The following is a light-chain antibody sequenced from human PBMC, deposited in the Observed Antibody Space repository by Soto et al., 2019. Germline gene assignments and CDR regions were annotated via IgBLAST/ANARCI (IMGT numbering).Light chain of an antibody. J-gene: IGLJ3*02. CDR2: END. CDR3: ATWDSGLV. Sequence: QSVLTQPPSVSAAPGQKVTISCSGSSSNIGKNYVSWYQQFPGTAPKLLIYENDKRPSGIPDRFSASKSDTSATLGITGLQTGDEADYYCATWDSGLVFGGGTKLTVL. CDR1: SSNIGKNY. V-gene: IGLV1-51*02.